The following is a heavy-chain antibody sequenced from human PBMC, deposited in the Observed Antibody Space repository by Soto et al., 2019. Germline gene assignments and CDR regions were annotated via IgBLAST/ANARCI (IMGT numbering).Heavy chain of an antibody. CDR1: GFTFTSYA. Sequence: ASVKVYCKASGFTFTSYAMHWVRQAPGQRLEWMGWINAGNGNTKYSQKFQGRVTITRDTSASTAYMELSSLRSEDTAVYYCAIEVAAAGDYIDYCGPGTLVTVFS. CDR3: AIEVAAAGDYIDY. J-gene: IGHJ4*02. CDR2: INAGNGNT. D-gene: IGHD6-13*01. V-gene: IGHV1-3*01.